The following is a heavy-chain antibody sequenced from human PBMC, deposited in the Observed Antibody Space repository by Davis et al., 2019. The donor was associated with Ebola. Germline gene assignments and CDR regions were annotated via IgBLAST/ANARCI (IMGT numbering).Heavy chain of an antibody. Sequence: ASVKVSCKASGYTFTSYYMHWVRQAPGQGLEWMGIINPSGGSTSYAQKFQGRVTMTRDTSTSTVYMELSSLRSEDTAVYYCARERGGGIWYYYGMDVWGKGTTVTVSS. J-gene: IGHJ6*04. CDR2: INPSGGST. D-gene: IGHD3-16*01. CDR1: GYTFTSYY. CDR3: ARERGGGIWYYYGMDV. V-gene: IGHV1-46*01.